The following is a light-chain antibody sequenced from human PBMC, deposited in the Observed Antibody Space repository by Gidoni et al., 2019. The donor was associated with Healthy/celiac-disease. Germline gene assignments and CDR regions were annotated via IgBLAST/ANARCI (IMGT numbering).Light chain of an antibody. CDR1: QSISSY. V-gene: IGKV1-39*01. CDR2: AAS. J-gene: IGKJ1*01. CDR3: QQSYSTPWT. Sequence: DIQMTQSPSSLSASVGDRVTITCRASQSISSYLNWYQQKPGKAPKLLIYAASSLQSGVPSRFSGRGSGTDFTLTISSPQPEDFATYYCQQSYSTPWTFXQXTKVEIK.